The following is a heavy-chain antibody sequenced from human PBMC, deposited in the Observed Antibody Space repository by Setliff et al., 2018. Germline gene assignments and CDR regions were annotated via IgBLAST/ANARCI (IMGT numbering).Heavy chain of an antibody. CDR2: ISAYNGNT. CDR3: ARDRRNIVVAVVNAAFDI. Sequence: VASVKVSCKASGYTFTSYGISWVRQAPGQGLEWMGWISAYNGNTNYAQKLQGRVTMTTDTSTSTAYMELRSLRSDDTAVYYCARDRRNIVVAVVNAAFDIWGQGTMVTVS. J-gene: IGHJ3*02. D-gene: IGHD2-15*01. V-gene: IGHV1-18*01. CDR1: GYTFTSYG.